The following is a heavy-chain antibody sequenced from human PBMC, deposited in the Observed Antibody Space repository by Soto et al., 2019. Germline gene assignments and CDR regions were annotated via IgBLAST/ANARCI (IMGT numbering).Heavy chain of an antibody. CDR1: DFTLGNYW. Sequence: EVQLVESGGDLVQPGGSLRLSCRTSDFTLGNYWMNWARQAPGKGLEWVANIKPDGSATNYVDSVKGRFTISRDNVRNSVSLQMNSLTVEDTAVYFCFGGNGGPQWGQGTLVTVSS. J-gene: IGHJ4*02. D-gene: IGHD3-16*01. CDR2: IKPDGSAT. CDR3: FGGNGGPQ. V-gene: IGHV3-7*03.